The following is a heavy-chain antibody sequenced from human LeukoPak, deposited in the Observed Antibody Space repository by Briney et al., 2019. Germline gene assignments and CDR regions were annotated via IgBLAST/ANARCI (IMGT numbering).Heavy chain of an antibody. CDR3: ARDNAKYGDYGWYFDL. CDR1: GGSISSGGYY. J-gene: IGHJ2*01. CDR2: IYYSGST. Sequence: SETLSLICTVSGGSISSGGYYWSWIRQHPGKGLEWIGYIYYSGSTYYNPSLKSRVTISVDTSKNQFSLKLSSVTAADTAVYYCARDNAKYGDYGWYFDLWGRGTLVTVSS. V-gene: IGHV4-31*03. D-gene: IGHD4-17*01.